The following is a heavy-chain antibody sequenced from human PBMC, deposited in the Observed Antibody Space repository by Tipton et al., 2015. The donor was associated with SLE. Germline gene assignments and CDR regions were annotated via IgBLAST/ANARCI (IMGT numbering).Heavy chain of an antibody. CDR2: VSYDGSRS. CDR1: GFYFSDYA. Sequence: SLRLSCAASGFYFSDYAMSWVRQAPGKGLEWVAFVSYDGSRSHYADSVRGRFTISRDNSKNTLYLQITSLRGEDTAVYYCARGWKYWAVWGQGTLVTVSS. CDR3: ARGWKYWAV. D-gene: IGHD2/OR15-2a*01. V-gene: IGHV3-30*04. J-gene: IGHJ4*02.